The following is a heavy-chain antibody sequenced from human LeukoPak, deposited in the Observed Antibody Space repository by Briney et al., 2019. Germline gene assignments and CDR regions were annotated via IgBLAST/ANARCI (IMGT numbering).Heavy chain of an antibody. D-gene: IGHD6-6*01. J-gene: IGHJ4*02. CDR2: IRSKADGGTT. V-gene: IGHV3-49*03. CDR1: GFTFRDYN. Sequence: GRSLRISCTASGFTFRDYNINWFRQAPGRGLEWVGFIRSKADGGTTEYAASVKGRFTISRDDSKNVAYLQINDLRAEDTALYYCARDDRPSGHDFDYWGQGTLVTVSS. CDR3: ARDDRPSGHDFDY.